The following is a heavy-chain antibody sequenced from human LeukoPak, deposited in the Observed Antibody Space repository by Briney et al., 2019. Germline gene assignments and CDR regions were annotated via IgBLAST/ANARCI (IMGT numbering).Heavy chain of an antibody. CDR3: ASRRGDYGSGELDV. CDR1: GGSISSYY. J-gene: IGHJ3*01. D-gene: IGHD3-10*01. Sequence: PSETLSLTCTVSGGSISSYYWSWIRQPPGKGLEWIGYIYYSGSTSFNPSLKSRVTISVDTSKNQLSLKLSSVTAADTAVYYCASRRGDYGSGELDVWGQGTVVTVSS. CDR2: IYYSGST. V-gene: IGHV4-59*08.